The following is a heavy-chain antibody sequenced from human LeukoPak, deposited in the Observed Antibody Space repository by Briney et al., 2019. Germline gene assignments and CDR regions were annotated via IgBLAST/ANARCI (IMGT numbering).Heavy chain of an antibody. CDR2: IYYSGST. D-gene: IGHD6-13*01. Sequence: SETLSLTCTVSGDSFTSVRDYWAWTRQPPGKGLEWIGSIYYSGSTYYNPSLKSRVTISVDTSKNQLSLKLSSVTAADTAVYYCARGDKKLGSANPFDYWGQGTLVTVSS. CDR3: ARGDKKLGSANPFDY. V-gene: IGHV4-39*07. J-gene: IGHJ4*02. CDR1: GDSFTSVRDY.